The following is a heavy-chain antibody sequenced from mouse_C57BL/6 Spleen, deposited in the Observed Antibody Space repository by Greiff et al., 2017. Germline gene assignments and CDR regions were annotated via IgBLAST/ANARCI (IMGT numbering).Heavy chain of an antibody. D-gene: IGHD4-1*01. CDR2: IHPNSGST. J-gene: IGHJ1*03. CDR3: ARSANWDWYFDV. Sequence: QVQLQQPGAELVKPGASVKLSCTASGYTFTSYWMHWVKQRPGQGLEWIGMIHPNSGSTNYNEKFKSKATLTVDKSSSTAYMQLSSLTSEDSAVYYCARSANWDWYFDVWGTGTTVTVAS. V-gene: IGHV1-64*01. CDR1: GYTFTSYW.